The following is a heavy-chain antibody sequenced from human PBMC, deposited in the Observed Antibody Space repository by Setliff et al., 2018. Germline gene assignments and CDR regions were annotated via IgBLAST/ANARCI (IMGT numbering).Heavy chain of an antibody. D-gene: IGHD3-3*01. Sequence: SETLSLTCAVYGGPFSGYYWSWIRQPPGKGLEWIGEINHSGSTNYNPSLKSRVTISVDMSKNQFSLKLSSVTAADTAVYYCARMYYDFWSGYFYETNWFDPWGQGTLVTVS. V-gene: IGHV4-34*01. CDR2: INHSGST. J-gene: IGHJ5*02. CDR1: GGPFSGYY. CDR3: ARMYYDFWSGYFYETNWFDP.